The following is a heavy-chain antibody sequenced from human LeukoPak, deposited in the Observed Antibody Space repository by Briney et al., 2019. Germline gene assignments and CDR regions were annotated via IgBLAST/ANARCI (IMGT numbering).Heavy chain of an antibody. J-gene: IGHJ3*02. V-gene: IGHV3-30*18. CDR2: ISYDGSNK. Sequence: GGSLRLSCAASGFTFSSYGMHWVRQAPGKGLEWVAVISYDGSNKYYADSVKGRFTISRDNSKNTLYLQMNSLRAEDTAVYYCAKAGSSDAFDIWGQGTMVTVSS. CDR3: AKAGSSDAFDI. D-gene: IGHD1-26*01. CDR1: GFTFSSYG.